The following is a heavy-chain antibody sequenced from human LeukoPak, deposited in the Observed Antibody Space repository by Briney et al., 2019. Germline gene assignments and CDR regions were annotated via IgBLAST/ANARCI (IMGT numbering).Heavy chain of an antibody. Sequence: SVKVSCKASGGTFSSYAISWVRQAPGQGLEWMGGIIPIFGTANYAQKFQGRVTITADESTSTAYMELSSLRSEDTAVYYCARDRLINYDSSGHALYYGMDVWGQGTTVTVSS. CDR1: GGTFSSYA. CDR2: IIPIFGTA. J-gene: IGHJ6*02. CDR3: ARDRLINYDSSGHALYYGMDV. V-gene: IGHV1-69*13. D-gene: IGHD3-22*01.